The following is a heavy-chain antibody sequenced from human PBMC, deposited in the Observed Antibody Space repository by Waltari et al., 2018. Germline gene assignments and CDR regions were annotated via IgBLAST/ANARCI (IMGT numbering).Heavy chain of an antibody. CDR2: IHKDGSEK. V-gene: IGHV3-7*01. Sequence: EVHLVESGGGLVQPGGSLRLSCAASGFTFTDYWMSWVRQAPGKGPEWVANIHKDGSEKNYVDYVKGRFTISRDNAKDSVYLQMNSLRADDTAMYYCVRDHWGPDYWGLGTLVTVSS. J-gene: IGHJ4*02. D-gene: IGHD7-27*01. CDR1: GFTFTDYW. CDR3: VRDHWGPDY.